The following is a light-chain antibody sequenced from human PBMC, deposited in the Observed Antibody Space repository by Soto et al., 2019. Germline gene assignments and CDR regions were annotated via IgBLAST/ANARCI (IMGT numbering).Light chain of an antibody. CDR3: GSWDSCLSAYV. CDR2: DDN. Sequence: SVLTQPPSVSAAPGQKVTISCSGSSSNIGGNSVSWYQQLPGTAPKLLIYDDNKRPSGIPDRFSGSKSGTSATLGITGFQTGDEADYYCGSWDSCLSAYVFGTGTKVTVL. V-gene: IGLV1-51*01. J-gene: IGLJ1*01. CDR1: SSNIGGNS.